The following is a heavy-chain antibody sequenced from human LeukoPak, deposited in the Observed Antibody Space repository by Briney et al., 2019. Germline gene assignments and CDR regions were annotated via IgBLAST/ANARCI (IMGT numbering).Heavy chain of an antibody. CDR3: ARDDYLGCSSTSCYDY. CDR1: GFTFSSYS. J-gene: IGHJ4*02. CDR2: IISSSSYI. D-gene: IGHD2-2*01. V-gene: IGHV3-21*01. Sequence: PGGSLRLSCAASGFTFSSYSMNCVRQAAGKGLEWVSSIISSSSYIYYADSVKGRFTISRDNAKNSLYLQMNSLRAEDTAVYYCARDDYLGCSSTSCYDYWGQGTLVTVSS.